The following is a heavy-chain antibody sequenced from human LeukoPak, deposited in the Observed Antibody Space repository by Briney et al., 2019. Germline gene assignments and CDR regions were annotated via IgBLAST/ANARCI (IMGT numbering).Heavy chain of an antibody. V-gene: IGHV4-59*01. J-gene: IGHJ6*02. D-gene: IGHD4-11*01. CDR2: IYYSGST. CDR3: ARGMTTNYYYYYGMDV. Sequence: SETLSLTCSVSGGSISSYYWSWIRQPPGKGLEWIGYIYYSGSTNYNPSLKSRVTISVDTSKNQFSLKLSSVTAADTAVYYCARGMTTNYYYYYGMDVWGQGTTVTVSS. CDR1: GGSISSYY.